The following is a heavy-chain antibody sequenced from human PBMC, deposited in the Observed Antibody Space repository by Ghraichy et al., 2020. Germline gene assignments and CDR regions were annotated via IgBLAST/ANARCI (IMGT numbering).Heavy chain of an antibody. Sequence: SQTLSLTCTVSGGSISSGGYYWSWIRQHPGKGLEWIGYIYYSGSTYYNPSLKSRVTISVDTSKNQFSLKLSSVTAADTAVYYCARVFEYNWNPISYYFDYWGQGTLVTVSS. CDR3: ARVFEYNWNPISYYFDY. D-gene: IGHD1-20*01. V-gene: IGHV4-31*03. CDR2: IYYSGST. J-gene: IGHJ4*02. CDR1: GGSISSGGYY.